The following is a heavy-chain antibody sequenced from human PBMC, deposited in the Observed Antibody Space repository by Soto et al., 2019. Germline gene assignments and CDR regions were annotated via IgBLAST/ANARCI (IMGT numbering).Heavy chain of an antibody. Sequence: SETLSLTCTVSGGSISSSSYYWGWIRQPPGKGLEWIGSIYYSGSTYYNPSLKSRVTISVDTSKNQFSLKLSSVTAADTAVYYCARHLRRENCSGGSCYGQYYYYYYMDVWGKGTTVTVSS. V-gene: IGHV4-39*01. CDR2: IYYSGST. D-gene: IGHD2-15*01. J-gene: IGHJ6*03. CDR1: GGSISSSSYY. CDR3: ARHLRRENCSGGSCYGQYYYYYYMDV.